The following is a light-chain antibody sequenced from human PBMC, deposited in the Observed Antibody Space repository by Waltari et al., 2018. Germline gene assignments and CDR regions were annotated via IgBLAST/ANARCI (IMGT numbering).Light chain of an antibody. J-gene: IGLJ2*01. CDR3: QSYDSSLSGV. CDR2: GDD. Sequence: YQQLPGTAPKPLVSGDDNMPSGVPDRFSGSKSGSSASLAITGLQAEDEADYYCQSYDSSLSGVFGGGTKLTVL. V-gene: IGLV1-40*01.